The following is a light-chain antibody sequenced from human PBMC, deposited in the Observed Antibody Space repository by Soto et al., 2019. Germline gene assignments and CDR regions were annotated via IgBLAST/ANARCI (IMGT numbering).Light chain of an antibody. Sequence: QTVVTQSSSASASLGSSVKLTCTLSSGHSSYIIAWHQQQPGKAPRYLMKLEGSGSYNKGSGVPDRFSGSSSGADRYLTISNLRFEDEADYYCETWDSNTAVFGGGTKLTVL. CDR2: LEGSGSY. V-gene: IGLV4-60*02. CDR3: ETWDSNTAV. CDR1: SGHSSYI. J-gene: IGLJ2*01.